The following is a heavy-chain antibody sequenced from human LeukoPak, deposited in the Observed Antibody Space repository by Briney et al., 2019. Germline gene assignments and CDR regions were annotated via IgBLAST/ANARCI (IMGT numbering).Heavy chain of an antibody. CDR2: IIPIFGTA. J-gene: IGHJ4*02. CDR3: ARALDRQNWNYVDY. V-gene: IGHV1-69*06. CDR1: GGTFSSYA. D-gene: IGHD1-1*01. Sequence: ASVEVSCKASGGTFSSYAISWVRQAPGQGLEWMGGIIPIFGTANYAQKFQGRVTITADKSTSTAYMELSSLRSEDTAVYYCARALDRQNWNYVDYWGQGTLVTVSS.